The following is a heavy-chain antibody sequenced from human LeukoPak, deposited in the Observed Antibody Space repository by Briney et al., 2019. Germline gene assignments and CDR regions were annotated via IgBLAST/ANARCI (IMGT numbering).Heavy chain of an antibody. J-gene: IGHJ5*02. Sequence: SETLSLTCTVSGGSISSYYWSWIRQPAGKGLEWIGRIYTSGSTNYNPSLKSRVTISVDTSKNQFSLKLSSVTAADTAVYYCARVRIPAAGLFWFDPWGQGTLVTVSS. CDR1: GGSISSYY. D-gene: IGHD2-2*01. CDR3: ARVRIPAAGLFWFDP. CDR2: IYTSGST. V-gene: IGHV4-4*07.